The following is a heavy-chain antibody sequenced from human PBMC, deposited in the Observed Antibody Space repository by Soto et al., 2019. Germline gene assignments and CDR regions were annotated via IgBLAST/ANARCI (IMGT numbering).Heavy chain of an antibody. CDR3: ARGKRPKDIVVVPAAMGWFDP. Sequence: QVQLQQWGAGLLKPSETLSLTCAVYGGSFSGYYWSWIRQPPGKGLEWIGEINHSGSTNYNPSLKSRVTISVDTSKNQFSLKLSSVTAADTAVYYCARGKRPKDIVVVPAAMGWFDPWGQGTLVTVSS. V-gene: IGHV4-34*01. J-gene: IGHJ5*02. CDR2: INHSGST. CDR1: GGSFSGYY. D-gene: IGHD2-2*01.